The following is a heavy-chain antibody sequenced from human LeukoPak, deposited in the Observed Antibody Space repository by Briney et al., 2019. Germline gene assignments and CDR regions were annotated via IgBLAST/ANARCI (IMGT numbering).Heavy chain of an antibody. V-gene: IGHV3-21*04. Sequence: GGSLRLSCAASGFTFSSYNMNWVRQAPGKGLEWVSSISDSSSYIYYADSVRGRFTISRDNSKNMVFLQMNSLRAEDTAIYYCAKDDAYLQYDDWGQGTLVTVSS. CDR3: AKDDAYLQYDD. CDR2: ISDSSSYI. CDR1: GFTFSSYN. J-gene: IGHJ4*02. D-gene: IGHD5-24*01.